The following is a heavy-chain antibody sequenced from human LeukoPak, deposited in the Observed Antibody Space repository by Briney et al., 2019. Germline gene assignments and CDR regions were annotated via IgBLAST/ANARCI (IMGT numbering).Heavy chain of an antibody. J-gene: IGHJ4*02. D-gene: IGHD3-22*01. Sequence: GGSLRLSCAASGFTFSNAWMSWVRQAPGKGLEGGGRINSKTHGRTTDYAASVKGRFTISRDDSKNTVYLQMNSLKTEDTAVYYCTKYYYDSSGYYYGPADWGQGTLVTVSS. V-gene: IGHV3-15*01. CDR2: INSKTHGRTT. CDR3: TKYYYDSSGYYYGPAD. CDR1: GFTFSNAW.